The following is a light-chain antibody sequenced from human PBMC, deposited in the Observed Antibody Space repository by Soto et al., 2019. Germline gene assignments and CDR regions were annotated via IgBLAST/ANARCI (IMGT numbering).Light chain of an antibody. J-gene: IGLJ1*01. V-gene: IGLV1-44*01. CDR1: SSNIGSSV. CDR3: AAWDDSLNGPV. Sequence: QSVLTQPPSASGTPGQRVTISCSGSSSNIGSSVVNWYQQLPGTAPKLLIYSNNQRPSGVPDRFSGSKSGTSASLAISGRQAEDEADYYCAAWDDSLNGPVFGTGTKGTVL. CDR2: SNN.